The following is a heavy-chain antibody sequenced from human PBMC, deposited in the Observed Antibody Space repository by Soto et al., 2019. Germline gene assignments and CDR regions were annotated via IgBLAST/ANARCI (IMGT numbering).Heavy chain of an antibody. V-gene: IGHV3-48*03. J-gene: IGHJ6*02. CDR2: ISSSATTI. CDR1: GFTSSSYE. CDR3: ARYIAGLRDGMDV. D-gene: IGHD5-12*01. Sequence: GGSLRLSCAAPGFTSSSYEMNWVRQAPGKGLEWVSYISSSATTISYADSVKGRFTMSRDNAKNSLYLQMNSLRAEETAVYYCARYIAGLRDGMDVWGQGNTVTVSS.